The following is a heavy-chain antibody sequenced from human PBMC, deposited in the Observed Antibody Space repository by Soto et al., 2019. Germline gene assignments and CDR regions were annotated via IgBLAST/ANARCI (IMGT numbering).Heavy chain of an antibody. CDR1: AFTLSAYD. Sequence: GGSLRLSCAASAFTLSAYDMHWVRQPNGKGLESVSALGAADDPYYLGSVKGRFTISRENAKNSLYLQMNNLRAGDTAVYYCARAYSGRLPRRADYYYAMDVWGQGTTVTVSS. CDR3: ARAYSGRLPRRADYYYAMDV. CDR2: LGAADDP. J-gene: IGHJ6*02. V-gene: IGHV3-13*05. D-gene: IGHD2-15*01.